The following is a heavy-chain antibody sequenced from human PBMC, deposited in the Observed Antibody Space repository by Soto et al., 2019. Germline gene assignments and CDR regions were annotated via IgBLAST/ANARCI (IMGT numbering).Heavy chain of an antibody. CDR1: GFTFSSYG. CDR2: IWYDGSDT. CDR3: ARDQGDG. D-gene: IGHD2-21*02. J-gene: IGHJ4*02. Sequence: QVQLVESGGGVVQPGRSLRLSCAASGFTFSSYGRHWVRQAPGKGLEWVAVIWYDGSDTYYADSVKGRFTISRDNSKNTLYLQMNSLRADDTPVYYCARDQGDGWGPGTLVTVSS. V-gene: IGHV3-33*01.